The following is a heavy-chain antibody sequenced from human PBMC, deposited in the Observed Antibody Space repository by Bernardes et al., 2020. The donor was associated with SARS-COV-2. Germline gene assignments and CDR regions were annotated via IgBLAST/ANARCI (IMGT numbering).Heavy chain of an antibody. V-gene: IGHV5-10-1*01. J-gene: IGHJ4*02. Sequence: GEYLKSSSKGSGYSVTRYWISWVRPMPGKGLEWMGRIDPSDSYTNYSPSFQGHVTISADKSISTAYLQWSSLKASDTAMYYCARLDSSGYLYYFDYWGQGTLVTVSS. D-gene: IGHD3-22*01. CDR2: IDPSDSYT. CDR3: ARLDSSGYLYYFDY. CDR1: GYSVTRYW.